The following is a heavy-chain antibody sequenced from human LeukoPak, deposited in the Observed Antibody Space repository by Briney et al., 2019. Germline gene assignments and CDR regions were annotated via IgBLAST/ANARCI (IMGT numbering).Heavy chain of an antibody. CDR2: FYSNENI. CDR3: ARTYSSGWYRYFDY. J-gene: IGHJ4*02. D-gene: IGHD6-19*01. CDR1: GGSISSYY. Sequence: SETLSLTCSVSGGSISSYYWSWIRQPPGRGLEWIGLFYSNENIYYNPSLKSRVTISLDTSKNQFSLNLSSVTAADTAVYYCARTYSSGWYRYFDYWGQGTLVTVSS. V-gene: IGHV4-4*08.